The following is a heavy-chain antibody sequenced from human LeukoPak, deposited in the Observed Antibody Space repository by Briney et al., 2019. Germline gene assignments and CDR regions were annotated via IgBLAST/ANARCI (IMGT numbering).Heavy chain of an antibody. CDR3: ARGRTYYYDSSGYLQSDY. Sequence: GGSLRLSCAASGFTFSSYGMHWVRQAPGKGLEWVAVISYDGNNKYYGDSVKGRFTISRDNSKNTLYLQMNTLRAEDTAVYYCARGRTYYYDSSGYLQSDYWGQGTLVTVSS. J-gene: IGHJ4*02. CDR2: ISYDGNNK. D-gene: IGHD3-22*01. CDR1: GFTFSSYG. V-gene: IGHV3-30*19.